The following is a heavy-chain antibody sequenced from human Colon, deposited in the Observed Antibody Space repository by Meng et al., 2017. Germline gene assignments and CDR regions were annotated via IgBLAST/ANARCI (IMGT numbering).Heavy chain of an antibody. J-gene: IGHJ4*02. D-gene: IGHD2-15*01. CDR2: VDETGNT. CDR3: AKGGISTSGLVY. Sequence: VQLVGSGGGLVEPGGALRISFPASGFNFNSYPRSWARQAPGKGLEWVSSVDETGNTFYAESVKGRCTISRDNLKNILYLQMTSLRAEDTAVYYCAKGGISTSGLVYWGQGTLVTVSS. CDR1: GFNFNSYP. V-gene: IGHV3-23*04.